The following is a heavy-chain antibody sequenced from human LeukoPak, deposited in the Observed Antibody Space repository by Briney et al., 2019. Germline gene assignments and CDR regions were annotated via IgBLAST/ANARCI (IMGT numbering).Heavy chain of an antibody. D-gene: IGHD6-13*01. V-gene: IGHV4-34*01. CDR3: ARAPSGEVESAARGDYLDY. Sequence: SETLSLTCAVYGGSFSGYFWSWIRQPPGKGLEWIWEINHSGGTNYNPSLKSRVTISVDTSKNQFSLKMNSVTAADTAVYYCARAPSGEVESAARGDYLDYWGQGTLVTVSS. CDR1: GGSFSGYF. J-gene: IGHJ4*02. CDR2: INHSGGT.